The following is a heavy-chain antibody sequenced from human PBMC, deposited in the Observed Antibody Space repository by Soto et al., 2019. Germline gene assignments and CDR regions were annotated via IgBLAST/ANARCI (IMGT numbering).Heavy chain of an antibody. Sequence: PSETLSLTCSVSGGSISSSSHYWGWIRQSPGKGLDWIGSIYYRGRASYNPPLKRRVTISVATSNNQYSLKLWSVPAAETFVYYCARHPGIAAHFVFVGQGTLVTVSS. V-gene: IGHV4-39*01. J-gene: IGHJ4*02. CDR2: IYYRGRA. D-gene: IGHD6-13*01. CDR3: ARHPGIAAHFVF. CDR1: GGSISSSSHY.